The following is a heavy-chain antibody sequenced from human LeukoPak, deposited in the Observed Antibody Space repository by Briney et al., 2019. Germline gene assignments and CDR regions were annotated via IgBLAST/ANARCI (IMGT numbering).Heavy chain of an antibody. V-gene: IGHV3-48*01. Sequence: PGGSLRLSCAASGFAFSTDSMTWVRQAPGKGLEWISYITSTSITIYYPDSVKGRFTISRDNAKNLLFLQMNSLRAEDTAVYYCARVAAVGTHNWFDPWGQGTLVTVSS. D-gene: IGHD6-13*01. CDR2: ITSTSITI. J-gene: IGHJ5*02. CDR3: ARVAAVGTHNWFDP. CDR1: GFAFSTDS.